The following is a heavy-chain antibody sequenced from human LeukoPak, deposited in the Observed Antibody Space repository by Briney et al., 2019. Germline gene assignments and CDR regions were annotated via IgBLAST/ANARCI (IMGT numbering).Heavy chain of an antibody. CDR1: GYTFTGYY. CDR3: ARVRATPWEGYFDY. CDR2: INPNSGGT. Sequence: ASVKVSCKASGYTFTGYYMHWVRQAPGQGLAWMGWINPNSGGTDYAQKFQGRVTMTRDTSISTAYMELSRLRSDDTAVYYCARVRATPWEGYFDYWGQGTLVTVSS. J-gene: IGHJ4*02. V-gene: IGHV1-2*02. D-gene: IGHD5-12*01.